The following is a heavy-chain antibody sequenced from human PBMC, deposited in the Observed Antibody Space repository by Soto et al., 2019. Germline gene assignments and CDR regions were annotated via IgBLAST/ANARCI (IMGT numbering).Heavy chain of an antibody. D-gene: IGHD6-19*01. V-gene: IGHV1-69*13. Sequence: GASVKVSCKASGVTFSSYAISWVRQAPGQGLEWMGGIIPIFGTANYAQKFQGRVTITADESTSTAYMELSSLRSEDTAVYYCAREGGDYSSGWQGPYYYYGMDVWGQGTTVTVSS. J-gene: IGHJ6*02. CDR2: IIPIFGTA. CDR3: AREGGDYSSGWQGPYYYYGMDV. CDR1: GVTFSSYA.